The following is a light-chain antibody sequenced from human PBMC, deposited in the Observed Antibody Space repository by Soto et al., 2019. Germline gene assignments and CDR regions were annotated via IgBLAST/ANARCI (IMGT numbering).Light chain of an antibody. Sequence: QSVLIQPPSASGTPGPSVTISCSGLSSNIGSNYVYWFQQLPGAAPQLFIYSNHQRPSGVPDRFSGSKSGTAASLAISGRLSEDESDFYCATGEDNLTARVFGGGTQLTVL. CDR2: SNH. J-gene: IGLJ3*02. V-gene: IGLV1-47*01. CDR1: SSNIGSNY. CDR3: ATGEDNLTARV.